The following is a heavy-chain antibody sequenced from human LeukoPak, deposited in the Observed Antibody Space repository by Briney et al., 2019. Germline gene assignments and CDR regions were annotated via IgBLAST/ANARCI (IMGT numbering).Heavy chain of an antibody. CDR2: ISNSGSA. CDR1: GDSMTSSNYY. D-gene: IGHD7-27*01. J-gene: IGHJ3*02. CDR3: ARSLSPLGDAFDI. V-gene: IGHV4-39*01. Sequence: SETLSLTCTVSGDSMTSSNYYWGWIRQPPGKGLEWIGSISNSGSAYYSPSLKSRVAISVDTSNNQFSLKLRSVTAADTAVHYCARSLSPLGDAFDIWGQGTMATVSS.